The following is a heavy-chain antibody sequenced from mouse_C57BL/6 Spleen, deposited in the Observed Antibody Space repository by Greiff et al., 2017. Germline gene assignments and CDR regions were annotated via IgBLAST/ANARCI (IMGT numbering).Heavy chain of an antibody. CDR3: ASQEGITTVDLGFAY. CDR2: IRPEAGDT. CDR1: GFNIKDYY. J-gene: IGHJ3*01. Sequence: EVQLQQSGAELVKPGDSVKLSCTASGFNIKDYYMHWVKQRTEQSLEWFGRIRPEAGDTKYAPKFQGQANITADTSSNTAYLQLSSLTSEDTAVYYCASQEGITTVDLGFAYWGQGTLVTVSA. V-gene: IGHV14-2*01. D-gene: IGHD1-1*01.